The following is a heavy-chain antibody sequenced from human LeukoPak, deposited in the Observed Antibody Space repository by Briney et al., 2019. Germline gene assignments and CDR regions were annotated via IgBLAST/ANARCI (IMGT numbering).Heavy chain of an antibody. V-gene: IGHV3-21*06. CDR1: GFTFNTYS. CDR2: ISSSSNYV. J-gene: IGHJ6*02. CDR3: ARRAYCGDDCYSGSYYYYGLDV. D-gene: IGHD2-21*02. Sequence: NAGGSLRLSCAASGFTFNTYSMHWVRQAPGKGLEWVSSISSSSNYVYYADSLKGRITISRDNAKNSLFLQVNSLRADDTAVYYCARRAYCGDDCYSGSYYYYGLDVWGPGTTVTVSS.